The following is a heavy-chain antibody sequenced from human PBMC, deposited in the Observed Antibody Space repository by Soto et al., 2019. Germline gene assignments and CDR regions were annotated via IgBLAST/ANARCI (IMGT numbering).Heavy chain of an antibody. D-gene: IGHD1-1*01. V-gene: IGHV4-34*01. J-gene: IGHJ3*02. Sequence: QEQLQQRGAGLLKPSETLSLTCAVYGGFVSSGSYYWSWIQQPPGKGLEWIGEMSHSSGTPFNLTFKSRVPISVDKSKIHVSLQMRSVTAAYTALYYCARVERGTATTALDAFGTWCTAKMVSV. CDR1: GGFVSSGSYY. CDR3: ARVERGTATTALDAFGT. CDR2: MSHSSGT.